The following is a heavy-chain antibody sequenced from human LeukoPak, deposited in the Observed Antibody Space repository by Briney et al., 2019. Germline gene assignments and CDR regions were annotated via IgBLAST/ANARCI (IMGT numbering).Heavy chain of an antibody. D-gene: IGHD6-13*01. CDR3: ASHSSSWYGFDY. V-gene: IGHV3-66*04. CDR1: GFTVSSNY. J-gene: IGHJ4*02. CDR2: IYSGGST. Sequence: PGGSLRLSCAASGFTVSSNYMSWVRQAPGEGLEWVSVIYSGGSTYYADSVKGRFSISRDNSKNTLYLQMNSLRAEDTAVYYCASHSSSWYGFDYCGRGNLVTVSS.